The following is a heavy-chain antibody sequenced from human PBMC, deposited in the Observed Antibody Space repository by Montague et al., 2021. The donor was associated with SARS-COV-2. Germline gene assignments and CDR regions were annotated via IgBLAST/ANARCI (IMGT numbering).Heavy chain of an antibody. Sequence: SETLSLTCTVSGGSISSSSYYWGWIRQPPGKGLEWIGSIYYGGSTYYNPSLKSRVTISVDTSKNQFSLKLSSVTAADTAVYYCASPGPPYYGSGSYRYFFDYWGQGTLVTVSS. D-gene: IGHD3-10*01. CDR3: ASPGPPYYGSGSYRYFFDY. CDR1: GGSISSSSYY. CDR2: IYYGGST. V-gene: IGHV4-39*01. J-gene: IGHJ4*02.